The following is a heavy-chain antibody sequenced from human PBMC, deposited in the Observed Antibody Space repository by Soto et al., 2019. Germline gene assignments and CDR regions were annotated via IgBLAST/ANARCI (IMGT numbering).Heavy chain of an antibody. D-gene: IGHD4-4*01. Sequence: GSLRLSCAASGFTFSSYDMHWVRQATGKGLEWVSAIGTAGGTYYPGSVKGRFTISRENAKNSLYLQMNSLRAGDTAVYYCARGTTSHYYYMDVWGKGTTVTVSS. J-gene: IGHJ6*03. V-gene: IGHV3-13*01. CDR3: ARGTTSHYYYMDV. CDR2: IGTAGGT. CDR1: GFTFSSYD.